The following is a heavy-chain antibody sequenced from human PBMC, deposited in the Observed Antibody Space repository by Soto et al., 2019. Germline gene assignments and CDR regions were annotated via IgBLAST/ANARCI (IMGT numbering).Heavy chain of an antibody. CDR2: ISWNSGSI. Sequence: EVQLVESGGGLVQPGRSLRLSCAASGFTFDDYAMHWVRQAPGKGLEWVSGISWNSGSIGYADSVKGRFTISRDNAKNSLYLQMNSLRAEDTALYYCAKDLGNYYGSGKPTYFYYYYGMDVWGQGTTVTVSS. J-gene: IGHJ6*02. D-gene: IGHD3-10*01. V-gene: IGHV3-9*01. CDR3: AKDLGNYYGSGKPTYFYYYYGMDV. CDR1: GFTFDDYA.